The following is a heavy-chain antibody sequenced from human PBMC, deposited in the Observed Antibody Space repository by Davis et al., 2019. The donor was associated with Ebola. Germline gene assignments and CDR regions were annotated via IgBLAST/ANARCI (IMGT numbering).Heavy chain of an antibody. CDR3: ASGVFGVTYYFDH. Sequence: SETLSLTCNVSGGSISSYYWRWIRQAPGKGLEWIAYIHDSGNTKYNPSLRSRLIISVDRSKNQFSLKLNSVTAADTAMYYCASGVFGVTYYFDHWGQGALVTVSS. CDR1: GGSISSYY. CDR2: IHDSGNT. D-gene: IGHD3-3*01. J-gene: IGHJ4*02. V-gene: IGHV4-59*01.